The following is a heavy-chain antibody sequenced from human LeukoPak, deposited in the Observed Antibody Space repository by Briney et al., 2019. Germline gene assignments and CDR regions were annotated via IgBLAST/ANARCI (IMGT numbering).Heavy chain of an antibody. V-gene: IGHV1-24*01. Sequence: ASVKVSCKVSGYTLTELSMHWVRQAPGKGLEWMGGFDPEDGETIYAQKFQGRVTMTEDTSTDTAYTELSSLRSEDTAVYYCATAGRISVNTRCSSTSCPLDYWGQGTLVTVSS. CDR3: ATAGRISVNTRCSSTSCPLDY. J-gene: IGHJ4*02. CDR1: GYTLTELS. CDR2: FDPEDGET. D-gene: IGHD2-2*01.